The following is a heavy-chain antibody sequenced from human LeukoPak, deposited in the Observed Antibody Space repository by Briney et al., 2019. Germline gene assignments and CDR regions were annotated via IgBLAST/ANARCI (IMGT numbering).Heavy chain of an antibody. V-gene: IGHV3-21*01. J-gene: IGHJ4*02. CDR2: ISSSSSYI. CDR1: GFTFSSYS. CDR3: ATTLGSGWKFDY. Sequence: GGSLRLSCAASGFTFSSYSMNWVRQAPGKGLEWVSSISSSSSYIYYADSVKGRFTISRENSKNTLYLQMNSLRAEDTAVYYCATTLGSGWKFDYWGQGTLVTVSS. D-gene: IGHD6-19*01.